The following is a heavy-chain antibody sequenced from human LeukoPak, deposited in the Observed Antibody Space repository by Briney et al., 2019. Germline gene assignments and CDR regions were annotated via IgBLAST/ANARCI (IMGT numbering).Heavy chain of an antibody. CDR3: ARGRVVGAD. Sequence: PSETLSLTCTVSGASINNNFYWSWIRQPPGKGLEWLGCIHYSGSTNYNPSLMSRVTISRDTSKNQFSLKLTSVTAADTAVYYCARGRVVGADWGQGTLVTVPS. V-gene: IGHV4-59*01. D-gene: IGHD2-15*01. CDR1: GASINNNFY. J-gene: IGHJ4*02. CDR2: IHYSGST.